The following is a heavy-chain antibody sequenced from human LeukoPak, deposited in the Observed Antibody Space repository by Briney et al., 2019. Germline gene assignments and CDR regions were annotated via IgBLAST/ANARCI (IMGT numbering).Heavy chain of an antibody. Sequence: GESLKISCKGSGYHFISYWISWVRQMPGNGLEWMGSINPSDSYTNYSPSFQGHVTISADKSISAAYLQWSSLKASDTAMYYCARLTAAGGYYFDDWGQGTLVTVSS. J-gene: IGHJ4*02. V-gene: IGHV5-10-1*01. D-gene: IGHD6-13*01. CDR2: INPSDSYT. CDR1: GYHFISYW. CDR3: ARLTAAGGYYFDD.